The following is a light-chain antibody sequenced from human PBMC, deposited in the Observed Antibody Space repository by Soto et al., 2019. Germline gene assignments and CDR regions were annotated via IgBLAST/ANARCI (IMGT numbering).Light chain of an antibody. V-gene: IGKV3-15*01. CDR3: QQYNTLPRT. J-gene: IGKJ1*01. CDR2: GAS. CDR1: QSVSSN. Sequence: IVITQYTHTLSVSPGERATLSCRASQSVSSNLAWYQQKPGQAPRLLISGASTRATGIPARFSGSGSGTDFTLTITSLQSEDFGIYCCQQYNTLPRTFGQGTKVDIK.